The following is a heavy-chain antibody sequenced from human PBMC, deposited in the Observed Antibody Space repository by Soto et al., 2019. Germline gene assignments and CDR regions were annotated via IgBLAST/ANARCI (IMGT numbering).Heavy chain of an antibody. V-gene: IGHV3-23*01. J-gene: IGHJ4*02. CDR1: GFTFSSFA. CDR2: ISGSGRST. CDR3: GRDDAPTPPSPLAY. Sequence: GGSLRLSCAASGFTFSSFAMSWVRQAPGKGLEWVTGISGSGRSTFYADSVKGRFTISRDNSKNTLYLQMNSLRAEDTAVYYCGRDDAPTPPSPLAYWGQGALVTVSS.